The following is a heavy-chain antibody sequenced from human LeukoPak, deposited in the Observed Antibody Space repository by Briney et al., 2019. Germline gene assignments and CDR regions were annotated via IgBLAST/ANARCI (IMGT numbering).Heavy chain of an antibody. CDR3: AREGVVKGTDV. CDR1: GYTFTGYY. Sequence: ASVNVSCKASGYTFTGYYMHWVRQAPGQGLEWMGWINPDTGGTNYAQKFQGRVTMTRDTSISTAYMELSGLRSDDTAVYYCAREGVVKGTDVWGQGTTVTVSS. J-gene: IGHJ6*02. V-gene: IGHV1-2*02. CDR2: INPDTGGT.